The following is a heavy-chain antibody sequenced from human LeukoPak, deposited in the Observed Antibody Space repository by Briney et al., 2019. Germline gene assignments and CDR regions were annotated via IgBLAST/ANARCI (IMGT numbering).Heavy chain of an antibody. J-gene: IGHJ4*02. CDR1: GFALIIYP. Sequence: PGGSLKLSCAASGFALIIYPMNWVGQAPGKGLEGVSGISWNSGSIGYADSVKGRFTISRDNAKNSLYLQMNSLRAEDTALYYCAKADNYGDYAPYFDYWGQGTLVTVSS. CDR2: ISWNSGSI. V-gene: IGHV3-9*01. CDR3: AKADNYGDYAPYFDY. D-gene: IGHD4-17*01.